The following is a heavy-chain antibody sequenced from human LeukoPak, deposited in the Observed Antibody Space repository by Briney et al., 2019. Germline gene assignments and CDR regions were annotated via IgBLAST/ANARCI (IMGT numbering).Heavy chain of an antibody. Sequence: GRSLRLSCAASGFTFSHFAMNWVRQAPGKGLEWVAVIWYDGSSKDYADSVKGRFTLSRDNSKNTLYLQMNSLTVEDTAVYYCARSQSSSLIDYWGQGTLVTVS. CDR2: IWYDGSSK. V-gene: IGHV3-33*08. CDR3: ARSQSSSLIDY. D-gene: IGHD6-13*01. CDR1: GFTFSHFA. J-gene: IGHJ4*02.